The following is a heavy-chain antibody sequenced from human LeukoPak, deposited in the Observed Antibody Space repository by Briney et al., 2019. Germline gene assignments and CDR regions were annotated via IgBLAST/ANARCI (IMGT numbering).Heavy chain of an antibody. V-gene: IGHV3-74*03. CDR3: ARGGFSDFFDY. D-gene: IGHD3/OR15-3a*01. Sequence: GGSLRLSCAASGFTFSTYWIHWVRQAPGKGLVWVSRINSDGSSTTYADSVKGRFTISRDNAKNTLYPQMNSLRAEDTAVYYCARGGFSDFFDYWGQGTLVTVSS. CDR1: GFTFSTYW. CDR2: INSDGSST. J-gene: IGHJ4*02.